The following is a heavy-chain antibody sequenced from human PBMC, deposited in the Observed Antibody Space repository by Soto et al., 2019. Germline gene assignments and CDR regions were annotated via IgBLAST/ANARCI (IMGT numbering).Heavy chain of an antibody. CDR1: GGSISSGGYY. J-gene: IGHJ4*01. CDR2: IAYSGST. Sequence: QVQLQESGPRLVQPSQTLSLTCTVSGGSISSGGYYWSCIRQHPGTDLEWIGHIAYSGSTYYNTSLKSRVTISVDTSRNQFSLIVNSVTAADTAVYYCARGVLHWGQGTLVTVSS. V-gene: IGHV4-31*03. CDR3: ARGVLH.